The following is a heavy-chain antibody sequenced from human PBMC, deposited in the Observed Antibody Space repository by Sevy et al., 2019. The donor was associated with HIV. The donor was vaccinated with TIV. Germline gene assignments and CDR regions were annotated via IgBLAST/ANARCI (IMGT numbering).Heavy chain of an antibody. Sequence: GGSLRLSCAVSGFTFRDYFMTWIRQAPGRGLEWVSYISGSGTTIYYADSVKGQFTISRDSANNSLYLQMNSLRAEDTAVYYCARDHTKLGYCSSTSCPADFDYWAQGTLVTVSS. CDR2: ISGSGTTI. CDR3: ARDHTKLGYCSSTSCPADFDY. CDR1: GFTFRDYF. D-gene: IGHD2-2*01. J-gene: IGHJ4*02. V-gene: IGHV3-11*01.